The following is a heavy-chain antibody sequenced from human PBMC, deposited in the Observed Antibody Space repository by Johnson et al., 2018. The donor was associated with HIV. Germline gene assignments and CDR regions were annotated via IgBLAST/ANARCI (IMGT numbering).Heavy chain of an antibody. CDR2: IKQDGSEE. J-gene: IGHJ3*02. Sequence: MLLVESGGGLVQPGGSLRLSCAASGFTFSSYEMNWVRQAPGKGLEWVANIKQDGSEEYYADSVKGRFTISRDNSKNTLYLQMNSLRTEDTAVYYCAARGLWTYDAFDIWGQGTMVTVSS. D-gene: IGHD4/OR15-4a*01. CDR1: GFTFSSYE. CDR3: AARGLWTYDAFDI. V-gene: IGHV3-7*01.